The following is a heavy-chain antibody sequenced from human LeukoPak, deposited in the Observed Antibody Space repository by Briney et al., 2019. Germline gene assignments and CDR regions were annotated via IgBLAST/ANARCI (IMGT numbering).Heavy chain of an antibody. D-gene: IGHD2-8*01. CDR3: SRENGAFSPFGY. CDR2: ISLSGLT. V-gene: IGHV4-4*02. J-gene: IGHJ4*02. CDR1: GGSITSTNW. Sequence: TSETLSHTCGVSGGSITSTNWWSWVRPPPGQGLEWIGEISLSGLTNYNPSLKSRDTMALDKSKNHLSLNLTSVTAADTAVYYCSRENGAFSPFGYWGQGTLVTVPS.